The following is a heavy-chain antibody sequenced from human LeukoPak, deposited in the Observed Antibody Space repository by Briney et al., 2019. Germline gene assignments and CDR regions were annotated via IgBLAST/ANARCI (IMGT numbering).Heavy chain of an antibody. CDR1: GFTFSSYA. D-gene: IGHD6-13*01. Sequence: GGSLRLSCAASGFTFSSYAMSWVRQAPGEGLEWVSAISGSGGSTYYADSVKGRFTISRDNSKNTLYLQMNSLRAEDTAVYYCAKAGYSSSWYSWFDPWGQGTLVTVSS. CDR2: ISGSGGST. V-gene: IGHV3-23*01. J-gene: IGHJ5*02. CDR3: AKAGYSSSWYSWFDP.